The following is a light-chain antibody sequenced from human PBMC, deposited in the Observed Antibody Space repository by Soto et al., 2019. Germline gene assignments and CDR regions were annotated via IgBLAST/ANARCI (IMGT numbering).Light chain of an antibody. CDR2: SSS. CDR3: QQYDIFPYT. J-gene: IGKJ2*01. Sequence: DIPMTQSPSSLSASVGDRVTITCQASQDITNYLNWYQQKPGKAPKLLIYSSSNLETGVPSRFSGRGSGKDFTFTISSLQPEDAATYYCQQYDIFPYTFGQGAKLEIK. V-gene: IGKV1-33*01. CDR1: QDITNY.